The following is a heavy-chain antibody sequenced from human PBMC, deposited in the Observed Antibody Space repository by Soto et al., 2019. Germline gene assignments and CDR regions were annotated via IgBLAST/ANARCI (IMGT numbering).Heavy chain of an antibody. J-gene: IGHJ6*02. CDR1: GFTFSSYG. Sequence: GGSLRLSCAASGFTFSSYGMHWVRQAPGKGLEWVAAIRCSGSNTYYADSVKGRFTISRDNSKNTLYLQMNSLRAEDTAVYYCAKDLYYYGSGSPYYYYYGMDVWGQGTTVTVS. CDR2: IRCSGSNT. V-gene: IGHV3-23*01. D-gene: IGHD3-10*01. CDR3: AKDLYYYGSGSPYYYYYGMDV.